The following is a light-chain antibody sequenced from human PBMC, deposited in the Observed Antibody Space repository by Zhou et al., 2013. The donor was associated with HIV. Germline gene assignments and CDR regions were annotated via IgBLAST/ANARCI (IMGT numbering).Light chain of an antibody. V-gene: IGKV3-20*01. J-gene: IGKJ1*01. Sequence: EILMTQSPATLSVSPGERATLSCRASQSIGSNLAWYQQRPGQAPRLLIYGASTRATGIPARFSGSGSGTDFTLTISRLEPEDFAVYYCQQYGSSPFGQGTKVEIK. CDR2: GAS. CDR1: QSIGSN. CDR3: QQYGSSP.